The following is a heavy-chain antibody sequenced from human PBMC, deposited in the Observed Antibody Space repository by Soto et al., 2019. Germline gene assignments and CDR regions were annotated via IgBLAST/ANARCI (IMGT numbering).Heavy chain of an antibody. Sequence: GSLRLSCAASGFTFSSYAMHWVRQAPGKGLEWVAVISYDGSNKYYADSVKGRFTISRDNSKNTLYLQMNSLRAEDTAVYYCARAMVRGDYYYGMDVWGQGTTVTVSS. J-gene: IGHJ6*02. CDR2: ISYDGSNK. CDR1: GFTFSSYA. CDR3: ARAMVRGDYYYGMDV. V-gene: IGHV3-30-3*01. D-gene: IGHD3-10*01.